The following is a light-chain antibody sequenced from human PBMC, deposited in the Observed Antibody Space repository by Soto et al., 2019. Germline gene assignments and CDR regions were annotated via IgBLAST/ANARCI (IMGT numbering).Light chain of an antibody. J-gene: IGKJ3*01. CDR1: QSVSSSY. V-gene: IGKV3-20*01. CDR3: QQYGSSPGIS. Sequence: ENALTQSPGTLSLSPGERATLSCRASQSVSSSYLAWYQQKPGQAPRLLIYGASSRATGIPDRFSGSGSGTDLTLTISRLEQEDFAGYYCQQYGSSPGISFGPGTKVDIK. CDR2: GAS.